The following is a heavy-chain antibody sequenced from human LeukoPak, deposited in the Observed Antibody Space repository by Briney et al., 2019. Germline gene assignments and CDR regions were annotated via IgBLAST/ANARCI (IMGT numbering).Heavy chain of an antibody. V-gene: IGHV3-30*03. CDR3: ARGLYGSSWYGLDY. Sequence: AGRSLRLSCAASGFTFNNYDMHWVRQAPGKGLEWVAVISYDGSNEYYADSVKGRFTISRDNSKNTLYLQMNSLRADDTAVYYCARGLYGSSWYGLDYWGQGTLVTVSS. J-gene: IGHJ4*02. D-gene: IGHD6-13*01. CDR2: ISYDGSNE. CDR1: GFTFNNYD.